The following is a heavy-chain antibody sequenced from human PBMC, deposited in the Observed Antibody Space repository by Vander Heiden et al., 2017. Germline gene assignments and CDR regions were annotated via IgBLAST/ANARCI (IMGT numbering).Heavy chain of an antibody. CDR2: IIPILGIA. J-gene: IGHJ3*02. D-gene: IGHD3-16*01. CDR1: GGTFSSYA. V-gene: IGHV1-69*10. CDR3: ARRGVNAFDI. Sequence: VQLVQSGAEVKKPVFSVKVTCKAPGGTFSSYAISWVRQAPGQGLEWKGGIIPILGIANYAQKFQGRVTITAEKTTSKAYMELSSLRSEDTAVYYCARRGVNAFDIWGQGTMVTVSS.